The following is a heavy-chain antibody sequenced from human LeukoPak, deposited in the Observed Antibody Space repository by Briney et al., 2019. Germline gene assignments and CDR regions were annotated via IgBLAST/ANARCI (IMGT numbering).Heavy chain of an antibody. CDR3: ARDQGKYSHGQLDY. Sequence: QTGGSLRLSCAASGFTFSSYEMTWVRQAPGKGLEYISYISNSGHNVYYADSVKGRFTISRDNAKSSSYLQVDSLRAEDTAVYYCARDQGKYSHGQLDYWGQGILVTVSA. D-gene: IGHD5-18*01. V-gene: IGHV3-48*03. CDR1: GFTFSSYE. CDR2: ISNSGHNV. J-gene: IGHJ4*02.